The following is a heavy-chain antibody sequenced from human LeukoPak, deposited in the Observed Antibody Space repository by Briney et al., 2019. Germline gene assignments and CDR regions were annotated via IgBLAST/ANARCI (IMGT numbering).Heavy chain of an antibody. D-gene: IGHD4-11*01. CDR1: GFTFRTYW. CDR2: IKEDGSDK. J-gene: IGHJ4*02. V-gene: IGHV3-7*01. Sequence: GGSLRLSCAACGFTFRTYWMKWVRQAPGKGLEWVASIKEDGSDKYYVDSVKGRFSISRDNAKNSLYLQMNSLRTEDTTVYYCAKGGHYNFDYWGQGTLVTVSS. CDR3: AKGGHYNFDY.